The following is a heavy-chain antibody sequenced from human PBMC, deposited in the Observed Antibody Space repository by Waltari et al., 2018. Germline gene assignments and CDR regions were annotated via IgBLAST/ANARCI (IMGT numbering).Heavy chain of an antibody. CDR3: ARDRRTYSSGWYEFDY. J-gene: IGHJ4*02. CDR2: IIPILGIA. V-gene: IGHV1-69*08. Sequence: QVQLVQSGAEVKKPGSSVKVSCKASGGTFSSYTISWVRQAPGQGLEWMGRIIPILGIAKYAQKVQGRVTSTADKATNTAYMELSSLRSEDTAVYYCARDRRTYSSGWYEFDYWGQGTLVTVSS. D-gene: IGHD6-19*01. CDR1: GGTFSSYT.